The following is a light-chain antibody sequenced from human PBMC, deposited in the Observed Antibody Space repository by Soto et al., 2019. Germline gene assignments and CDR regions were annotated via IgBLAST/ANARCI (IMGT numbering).Light chain of an antibody. CDR2: RDD. V-gene: IGLV1-44*01. Sequence: QSVLTQSPSVSGTPGQRVTISCSGSDSNIGSKTVSWYQQLPGTAPKLLIHRDDQRPSGVPDRFSASRSDTSATLAVSGLQSEDEAHYYCASWDDSRDAGVVFGGGTKLTVL. J-gene: IGLJ2*01. CDR3: ASWDDSRDAGVV. CDR1: DSNIGSKT.